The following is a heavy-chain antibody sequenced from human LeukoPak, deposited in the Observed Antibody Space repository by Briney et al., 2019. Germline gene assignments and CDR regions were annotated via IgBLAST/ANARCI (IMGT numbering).Heavy chain of an antibody. CDR3: ARGDSYYYYGMDV. Sequence: SETLSLTCAVYGGSFSGYYGCWIRQPPGKGLEWIGEVNQSGSTNYNPSRKSRVNISVDTSKNQFSLRLSSVTAADTAVYYCARGDSYYYYGMDVWGKGTTVTVSS. J-gene: IGHJ6*04. D-gene: IGHD3/OR15-3a*01. V-gene: IGHV4-34*01. CDR1: GGSFSGYY. CDR2: VNQSGST.